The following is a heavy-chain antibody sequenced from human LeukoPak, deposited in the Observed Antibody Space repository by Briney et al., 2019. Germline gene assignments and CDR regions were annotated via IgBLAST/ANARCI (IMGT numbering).Heavy chain of an antibody. CDR3: ARGPRLDSSGWYYGAFDI. CDR1: GYTFTGYY. V-gene: IGHV1-2*06. Sequence: ASVKVSCKASGYTFTGYYMHWVRQAPGQGLEWMGRINPNSGGTNYAQKFQGRGTMTRDTSISTAYMELSRLRSDDTAVYYCARGPRLDSSGWYYGAFDIWGQGTMVTVSS. CDR2: INPNSGGT. J-gene: IGHJ3*02. D-gene: IGHD6-19*01.